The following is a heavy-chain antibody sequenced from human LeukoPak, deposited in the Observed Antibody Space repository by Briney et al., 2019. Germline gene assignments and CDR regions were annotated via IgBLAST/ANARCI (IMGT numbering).Heavy chain of an antibody. Sequence: GESLKISCKGSGYSFSSNWIAWVRQMPGKGLEWMGIIYPGDSDTRYSPSFQDQVTFSVDKSINTAYLQWSSLKASDTAIYYCARRLTVTTSLGWFDPGAREPWSPSPQ. CDR1: GYSFSSNW. CDR2: IYPGDSDT. V-gene: IGHV5-51*01. CDR3: ARRLTVTTSLGWFDP. D-gene: IGHD4-17*01. J-gene: IGHJ5*02.